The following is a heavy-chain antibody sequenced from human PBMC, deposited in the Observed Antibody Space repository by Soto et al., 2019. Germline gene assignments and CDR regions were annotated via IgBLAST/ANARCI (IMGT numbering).Heavy chain of an antibody. V-gene: IGHV3-9*01. CDR3: VKDSVAGTGRTFYYFDH. CDR2: ISWDSSDV. CDR1: GFIFDDYA. Sequence: EVQLVESGGGWIHPGRSLRLFCAASGFIFDDYAMHWVRQAPGKGLEWVSGISWDSSDVAYADSVKGRFTISRDSVRNSLYLQMNRLRPEGTALYYCVKDSVAGTGRTFYYFDHWGQGTLVTVSS. J-gene: IGHJ4*02. D-gene: IGHD6-19*01.